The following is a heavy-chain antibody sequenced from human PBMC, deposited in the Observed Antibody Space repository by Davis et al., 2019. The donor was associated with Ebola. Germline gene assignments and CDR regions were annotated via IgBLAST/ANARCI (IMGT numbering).Heavy chain of an antibody. V-gene: IGHV3-9*01. D-gene: IGHD6-19*01. CDR2: ISWNSGSI. CDR1: GFTFDDYA. Sequence: SLKISCAASGFTFDDYAMHWVRQAPGKGLEWVSGISWNSGSIGYADSVKGRFTISRDNAKNSLYLQMNSLRAEDTAVYYCARVLLGSSGWYGSYYYYYGMDVWGQGTTVTVSS. J-gene: IGHJ6*02. CDR3: ARVLLGSSGWYGSYYYYYGMDV.